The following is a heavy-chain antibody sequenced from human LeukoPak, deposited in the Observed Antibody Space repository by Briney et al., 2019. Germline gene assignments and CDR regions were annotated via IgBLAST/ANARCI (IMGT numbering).Heavy chain of an antibody. J-gene: IGHJ4*02. CDR3: AREVFTRWGAAVYFDY. CDR1: GGTFSSYA. D-gene: IGHD3-16*01. CDR2: IIPILGIA. Sequence: SVKVSCKASGGTFSSYAISWVRQAPGQGLEWMGRIIPILGIANYAQKFQGRVTITADKSTSTAYMEVSSLRSEDTAVYSCAREVFTRWGAAVYFDYWGQGTLVTVSS. V-gene: IGHV1-69*04.